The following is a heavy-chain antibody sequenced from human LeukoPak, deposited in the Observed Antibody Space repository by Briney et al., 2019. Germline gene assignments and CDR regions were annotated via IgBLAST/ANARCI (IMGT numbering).Heavy chain of an antibody. CDR2: INSNGGST. CDR3: VRDWGNLDY. V-gene: IGHV3-64D*06. J-gene: IGHJ4*02. Sequence: GGSLSLSCSASGFTFSNYAMHWVRQGPGKGLEYVSAINSNGGSTYSADSMKGRFIISRDNSKNTLYLQMSSLRAEDTAVYYCVRDWGNLDYWGQGTLVTVSS. CDR1: GFTFSNYA. D-gene: IGHD3/OR15-3a*01.